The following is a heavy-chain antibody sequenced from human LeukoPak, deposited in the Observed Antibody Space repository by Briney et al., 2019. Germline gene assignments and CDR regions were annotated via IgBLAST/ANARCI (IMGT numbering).Heavy chain of an antibody. J-gene: IGHJ6*02. CDR1: GGSISSYY. Sequence: NPSETLSLTCTVSGGSISSYYWSWIRQPPGKGLEWIGYIYYSGSTNYNPSLKSRVTISVDMSKNQFSLKLSSVTAADTAVYYCARESRRYYYGSGFYYGMDVWGQGTTVTVSS. CDR2: IYYSGST. V-gene: IGHV4-59*01. CDR3: ARESRRYYYGSGFYYGMDV. D-gene: IGHD3-10*01.